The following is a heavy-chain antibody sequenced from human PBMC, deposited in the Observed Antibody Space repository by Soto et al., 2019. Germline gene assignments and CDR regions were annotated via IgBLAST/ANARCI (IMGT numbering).Heavy chain of an antibody. J-gene: IGHJ4*02. CDR1: CGAISSGGYS. V-gene: IGHV4-30-2*01. CDR2: IYHSGST. CDR3: AAGGGLPRYY. Sequence: QLQLQESGSGLVKPSQTLSLTCAVSCGAISSGGYSWSWIRLPPGKGLEWIGYIYHSGSTNYNPSLKSRVTISVDRSKNQFSLKLPSATAGHTAVYYFAAGGGLPRYYWGQGTLVSVSS. D-gene: IGHD5-12*01.